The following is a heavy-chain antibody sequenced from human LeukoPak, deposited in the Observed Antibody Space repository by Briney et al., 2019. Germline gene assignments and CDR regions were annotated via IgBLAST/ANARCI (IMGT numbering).Heavy chain of an antibody. Sequence: SETLSPTYPVSGGSVSSTYWSWIRRPPGMGLEWLAYLSHSGSSDSNPSLTSRVTTLVDTSKNQFSLKLTSVTAADTAVYYCARARYANAWYAFDIWGHGTMVTVSS. V-gene: IGHV4-59*02. CDR3: ARARYANAWYAFDI. CDR1: GGSVSSTY. CDR2: LSHSGSS. J-gene: IGHJ3*02. D-gene: IGHD2-2*01.